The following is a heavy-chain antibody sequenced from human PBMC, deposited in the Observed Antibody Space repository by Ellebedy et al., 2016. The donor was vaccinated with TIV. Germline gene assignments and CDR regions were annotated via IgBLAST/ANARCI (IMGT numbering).Heavy chain of an antibody. Sequence: MPSETLSLTCTVSGGSISSYYWSWIRQPPGKGLEWIGYIYYSGSTNYNPSLKSRVTISVDTSKNQFSLKLSSVTAADTAVYYCARDRTAMAPGWDYGMDVWGQGTTVTVSS. D-gene: IGHD5-18*01. J-gene: IGHJ6*02. CDR1: GGSISSYY. CDR3: ARDRTAMAPGWDYGMDV. CDR2: IYYSGST. V-gene: IGHV4-59*01.